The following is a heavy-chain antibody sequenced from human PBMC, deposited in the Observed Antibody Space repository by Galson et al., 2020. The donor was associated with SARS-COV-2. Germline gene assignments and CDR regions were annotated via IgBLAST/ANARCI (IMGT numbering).Heavy chain of an antibody. CDR1: GFTFSNAR. V-gene: IGHV3-15*01. D-gene: IGHD3-16*02. J-gene: IGHJ4*02. CDR3: TTDRAYDYVGGCYRSPDY. Sequence: GGSLRLSFAASGFTFSNARMSWVRQAPGKGLEWVDRIKSKTDSGTTDNAATVKCRFTNSRVESKNTLYQKMNSLKTEDTAVYYCTTDRAYDYVGGCYRSPDYWGQGTMVTVSS. CDR2: IKSKTDSGTT.